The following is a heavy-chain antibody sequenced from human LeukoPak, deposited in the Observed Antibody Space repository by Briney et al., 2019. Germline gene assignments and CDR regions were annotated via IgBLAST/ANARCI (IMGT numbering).Heavy chain of an antibody. CDR2: ISGSGGST. CDR1: GFTFSSYA. J-gene: IGHJ4*02. D-gene: IGHD3-10*01. V-gene: IGHV3-23*01. CDR3: AKAVRDYGSGCYHY. Sequence: GGSLRLSCAASGFTFSSYAMSWVRQAPGKGLEWVSAISGSGGSTYYADSVKGRFTISRDNSKNTLYLQMNSLRAEDTAVYYCAKAVRDYGSGCYHYWGQGTLVTVSS.